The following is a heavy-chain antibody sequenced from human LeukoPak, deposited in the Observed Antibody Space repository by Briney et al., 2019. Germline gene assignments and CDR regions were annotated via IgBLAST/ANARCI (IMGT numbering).Heavy chain of an antibody. J-gene: IGHJ4*02. V-gene: IGHV1-69*01. Sequence: SVTVSCKASGGTFSSYAISWVRQAPGQGLEWMGGIIPIFGTANYAQKFQGGVTITADESTSTAYMELSSLRSEDTAVYYCASSRPKYYYDSSGYYLGYWGQGTLVTVSS. D-gene: IGHD3-22*01. CDR1: GGTFSSYA. CDR2: IIPIFGTA. CDR3: ASSRPKYYYDSSGYYLGY.